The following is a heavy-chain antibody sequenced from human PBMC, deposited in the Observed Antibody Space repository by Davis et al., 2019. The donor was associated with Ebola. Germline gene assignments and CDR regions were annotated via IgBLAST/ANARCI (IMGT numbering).Heavy chain of an antibody. CDR1: GGSISSGGYS. Sequence: MPSETLSLTCAVSGGSISSGGYSWSWIRQPPGKGLEWIGYIYHSGSTYYNPSLKSRVTISVDRSKNQFSLKLSSVTAAYTAVYYCARASWFGELMGAFDIWGQGTMVTVSS. CDR2: IYHSGST. D-gene: IGHD3-10*01. CDR3: ARASWFGELMGAFDI. J-gene: IGHJ3*02. V-gene: IGHV4-30-2*01.